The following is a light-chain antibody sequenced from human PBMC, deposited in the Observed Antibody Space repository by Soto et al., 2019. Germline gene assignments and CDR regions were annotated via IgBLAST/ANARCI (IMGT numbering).Light chain of an antibody. V-gene: IGLV1-47*01. CDR1: RSNIGRNY. CDR3: GSYTSATTWV. J-gene: IGLJ3*02. Sequence: QSVLTQPPSASGTPGQRVTISCSGSRSNIGRNYVYWYQHLPGTAPKLLIQTNNERPSGVPDRFSGSKSGTSVSLAISGLRSEDEADYYCGSYTSATTWVFGGGTKLTVL. CDR2: TNN.